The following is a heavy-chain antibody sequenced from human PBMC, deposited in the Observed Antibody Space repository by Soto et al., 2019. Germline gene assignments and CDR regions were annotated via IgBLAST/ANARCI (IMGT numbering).Heavy chain of an antibody. D-gene: IGHD3-3*01. Sequence: EVQLVESGGGLVQPGGSLRLVCVDSGSTLESHWMAWVRQAPGKGLAWVANIRQDGTEIHYVEAVRGRFIISRDNAQKSVYLQMNSLRVEDRAPYYCATDGDGWRGFFSWFGDWGQGTLVTVSS. CDR2: IRQDGTEI. CDR3: ATDGDGWRGFFSWFGD. J-gene: IGHJ5*02. V-gene: IGHV3-7*03. CDR1: GSTLESHW.